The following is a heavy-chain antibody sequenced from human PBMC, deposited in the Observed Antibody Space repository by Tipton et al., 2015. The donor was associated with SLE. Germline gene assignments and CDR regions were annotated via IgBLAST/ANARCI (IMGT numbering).Heavy chain of an antibody. J-gene: IGHJ6*02. D-gene: IGHD4-23*01. CDR1: GGSIRTGSYY. CDR2: IYHSGST. V-gene: IGHV4-61*01. CDR3: ARDNVDFMNGGGYNGMDV. Sequence: TLSLTCTVSGGSIRTGSYYWSWIRQPPGQGLEWMGYIYHSGSTTYNPSLKSRVTISIDTSKNQFSLKLSSVTAADTAVYYCARDNVDFMNGGGYNGMDVWGQGTTVTVSS.